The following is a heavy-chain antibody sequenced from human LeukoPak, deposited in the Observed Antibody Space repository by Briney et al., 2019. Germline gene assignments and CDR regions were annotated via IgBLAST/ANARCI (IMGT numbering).Heavy chain of an antibody. J-gene: IGHJ5*02. Sequence: PSETLSLTCTVSGGSISSYYWSWIRQPPGKGLEWIGYIYYSGSTNYNPSLKSRVTISVDTSKNQFSLKLSSVTAADTAVYYCARRPYSSGWHVWFDPWGQGTLVTVSS. CDR3: ARRPYSSGWHVWFDP. D-gene: IGHD6-19*01. V-gene: IGHV4-59*01. CDR2: IYYSGST. CDR1: GGSISSYY.